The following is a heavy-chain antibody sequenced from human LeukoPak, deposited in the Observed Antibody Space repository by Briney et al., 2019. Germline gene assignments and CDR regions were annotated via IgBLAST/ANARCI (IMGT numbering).Heavy chain of an antibody. CDR1: GGSISSYY. CDR3: ARSLGYCSSTSCPNWFDP. J-gene: IGHJ5*02. V-gene: IGHV4-59*01. Sequence: ASETLSLTCTVSGGSISSYYWSWIRQPPEKGLEWIGYIYYSGSTNYNPSLKSRVTISVDTSKNQFSLKLSSVTAADTAVYYCARSLGYCSSTSCPNWFDPWGQGTLVTVSS. CDR2: IYYSGST. D-gene: IGHD2-2*01.